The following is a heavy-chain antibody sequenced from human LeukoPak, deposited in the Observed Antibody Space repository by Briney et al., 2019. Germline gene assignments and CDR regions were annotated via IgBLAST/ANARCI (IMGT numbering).Heavy chain of an antibody. CDR2: ISSSSSTI. Sequence: GGSLRLSCAASGFTFSSYSMNWVRQAPGKGLEWVSYISSSSSTIYYADSVKGRFALSRDNAKNSLYLQMNSLRAEDTAVYYCARGVTGGVISYYYYMDGWGKGTTVTISS. CDR3: ARGVTGGVISYYYYMDG. CDR1: GFTFSSYS. V-gene: IGHV3-48*01. D-gene: IGHD3-16*01. J-gene: IGHJ6*03.